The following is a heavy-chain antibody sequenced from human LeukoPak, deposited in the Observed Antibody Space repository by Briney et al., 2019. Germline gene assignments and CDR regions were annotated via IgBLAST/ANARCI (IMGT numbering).Heavy chain of an antibody. CDR3: ARERGYTGPFDY. CDR2: IWYDGSNK. CDR1: GFTFSSYG. Sequence: PGRSLRLSCAASGFTFSSYGMHWVRQAPGKGLEWAAVIWYDGSNKYYADSVKGRFTISRDNSKNTLYLQMYSLRAEDTAVYYCARERGYTGPFDYWGQGTLVTVSS. J-gene: IGHJ4*02. D-gene: IGHD3-16*02. V-gene: IGHV3-33*01.